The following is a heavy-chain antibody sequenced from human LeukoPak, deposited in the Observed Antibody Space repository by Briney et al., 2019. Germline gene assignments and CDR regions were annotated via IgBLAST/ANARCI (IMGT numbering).Heavy chain of an antibody. CDR2: IYSGGST. CDR3: AKEPPTMDRGVIKTMFNWFDP. Sequence: GGSLRLSCAASGFTVSTNSMSWVRQAPGKGLEWVSLIYSGGSTYYADSVKGRFTISRDNSKNTLYLQMNSLRAEDTAVYYCAKEPPTMDRGVIKTMFNWFDPWGQGTLVTVSS. CDR1: GFTVSTNS. D-gene: IGHD3-10*01. V-gene: IGHV3-66*01. J-gene: IGHJ5*02.